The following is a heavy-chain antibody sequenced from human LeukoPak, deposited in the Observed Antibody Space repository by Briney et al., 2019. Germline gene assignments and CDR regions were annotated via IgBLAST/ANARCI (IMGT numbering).Heavy chain of an antibody. V-gene: IGHV4-59*01. CDR1: GFTFDDYA. D-gene: IGHD5-18*01. Sequence: GSLRLSCAASGFTFDDYAMHWVRQPPGKGLEWIGYIYYSGSTNYNPSLKSRVTISVDSSKNQFSLKLSSVTAADTAVYYCARTTEGGYTYDYFYYYYMDVWGKGTTVTISS. J-gene: IGHJ6*03. CDR3: ARTTEGGYTYDYFYYYYMDV. CDR2: IYYSGST.